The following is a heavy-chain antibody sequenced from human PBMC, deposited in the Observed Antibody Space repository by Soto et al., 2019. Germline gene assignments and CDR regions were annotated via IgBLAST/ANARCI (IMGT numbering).Heavy chain of an antibody. Sequence: SETLSLTCTVSGGSISSYYWSWIRQPPGKGLEWIGYIYYSGSTNYNPSLKSRVTISVDTSKNQFSLKLSSVTAADTAVYYCAIEDRSRAFLPVFDIWGQGTMVTVSS. J-gene: IGHJ3*02. CDR3: AIEDRSRAFLPVFDI. V-gene: IGHV4-59*01. CDR1: GGSISSYY. CDR2: IYYSGST. D-gene: IGHD3-22*01.